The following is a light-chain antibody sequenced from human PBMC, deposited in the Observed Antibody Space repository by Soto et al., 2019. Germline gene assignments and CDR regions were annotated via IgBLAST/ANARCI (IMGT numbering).Light chain of an antibody. CDR1: QSISSW. CDR3: QQYNSYSPLT. Sequence: DIQMTQSPSTLSASVGARVPITCRARQSISSWLAWYQQKPGKAPKLLIYDASSFESGVPSRFSGSGSGTEFTLTISSLQPDDFATYYCQQYNSYSPLTFGGGTKVDIK. V-gene: IGKV1-5*01. J-gene: IGKJ4*01. CDR2: DAS.